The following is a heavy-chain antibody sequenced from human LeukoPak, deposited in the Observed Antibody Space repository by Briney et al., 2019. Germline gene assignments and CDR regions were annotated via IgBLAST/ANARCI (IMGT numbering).Heavy chain of an antibody. CDR3: ARLYGTYPGLFDP. Sequence: GWSLRLSCAASGFTFSSYGMHWVRQAPGKGLEWVAVIWYDGSNKYYADSVKGRFTISRDNSKNTLYLQMNSLRAEDTAVYYCARLYGTYPGLFDPWGQGTLVTVSS. J-gene: IGHJ5*02. D-gene: IGHD4-17*01. V-gene: IGHV3-33*01. CDR2: IWYDGSNK. CDR1: GFTFSSYG.